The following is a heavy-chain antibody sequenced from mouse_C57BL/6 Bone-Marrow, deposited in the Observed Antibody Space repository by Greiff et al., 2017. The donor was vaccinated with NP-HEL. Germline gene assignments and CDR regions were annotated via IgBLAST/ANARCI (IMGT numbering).Heavy chain of an antibody. CDR1: GYSFTDYN. J-gene: IGHJ4*01. D-gene: IGHD2-2*01. V-gene: IGHV1-39*01. Sequence: VQLQQSGPELVKPGASVKISCKASGYSFTDYNMNWVKQSNGTSLEWIGVINPNYGTTSYNQKFKGKATLTVDQSSSTADMQLNSLTSEDSAVYYCARSGVTTEGYAMDYWGQGTSVTVSS. CDR3: ARSGVTTEGYAMDY. CDR2: INPNYGTT.